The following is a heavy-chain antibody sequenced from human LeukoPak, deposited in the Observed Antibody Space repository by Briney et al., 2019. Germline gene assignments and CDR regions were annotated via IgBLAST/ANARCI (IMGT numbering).Heavy chain of an antibody. CDR1: GFTFSNYA. D-gene: IGHD6-19*01. CDR2: IGGRGEDI. V-gene: IGHV3-23*01. Sequence: GGSLRLSCAASGFTFSNYAMSWVRQAPGKGLEWVSVIGGRGEDIHYAESVEGRFTISRDNSKNTLYLQMNSLRADDTALYYCAKYARTIAVAGFDSWGQGTLVTVSS. CDR3: AKYARTIAVAGFDS. J-gene: IGHJ4*02.